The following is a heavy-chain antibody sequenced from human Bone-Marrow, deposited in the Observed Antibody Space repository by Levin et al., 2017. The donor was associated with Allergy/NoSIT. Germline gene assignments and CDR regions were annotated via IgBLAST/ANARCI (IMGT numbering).Heavy chain of an antibody. Sequence: TGGSLRLSCAASGFTFSSYSMNWVRQAPGKGLEWVSSISSSSSYIYYADSVKGRFTISRDNAKNSLYLQMNSLRAEDTAVYYCARAHYYGSGSYNWFDPWGQGTLVTVSS. V-gene: IGHV3-21*01. CDR1: GFTFSSYS. J-gene: IGHJ5*02. D-gene: IGHD3-10*01. CDR3: ARAHYYGSGSYNWFDP. CDR2: ISSSSSYI.